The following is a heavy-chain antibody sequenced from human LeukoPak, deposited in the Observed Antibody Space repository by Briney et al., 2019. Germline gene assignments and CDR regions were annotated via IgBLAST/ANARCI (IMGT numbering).Heavy chain of an antibody. Sequence: PGGSLRLSCAASGFTFSSYSMNWVRQAPGKGLEWVSSISSSSSYIYYADSVKGRFTISRDNDKNSLYLQMNSLRAEDTAVYYCAKMRGQYYHSYYMDAWGKGTTVTVSS. V-gene: IGHV3-21*01. CDR1: GFTFSSYS. CDR2: ISSSSSYI. J-gene: IGHJ6*03. CDR3: AKMRGQYYHSYYMDA.